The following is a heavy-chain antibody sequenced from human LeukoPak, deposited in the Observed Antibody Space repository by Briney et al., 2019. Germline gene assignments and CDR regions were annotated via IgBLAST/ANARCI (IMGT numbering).Heavy chain of an antibody. CDR2: IIPTLEIA. Sequence: SVTVSCKASGGTFSSYAISWVRQAPGQGLEWMGRIIPTLEIANYAQKFQGRVTISADKSTSTAYMELSSLRPEDTAVYYCAGVIGGTWLWFWGQGTLVTVSS. V-gene: IGHV1-69*04. CDR3: AGVIGGTWLWF. D-gene: IGHD5-18*01. CDR1: GGTFSSYA. J-gene: IGHJ4*02.